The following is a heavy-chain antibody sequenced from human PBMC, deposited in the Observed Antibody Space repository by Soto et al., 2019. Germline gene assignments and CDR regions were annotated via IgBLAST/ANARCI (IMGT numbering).Heavy chain of an antibody. J-gene: IGHJ6*02. CDR1: GYTFTSYG. CDR2: ISAYNGNT. V-gene: IGHV1-18*04. Sequence: ASVKVSCKASGYTFTSYGISWVRQAPGQGLEWMGWISAYNGNTNYAQKFQDRVTMTRDTSISTAYMELSRLRSDDTAVYYCASFRSRRGEYYLFGMDVWGQGTTVTVSS. D-gene: IGHD3-10*01. CDR3: ASFRSRRGEYYLFGMDV.